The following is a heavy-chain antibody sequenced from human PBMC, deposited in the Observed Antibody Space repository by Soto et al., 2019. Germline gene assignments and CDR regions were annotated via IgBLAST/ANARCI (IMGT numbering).Heavy chain of an antibody. D-gene: IGHD4-17*01. CDR3: TKKFDYGDYPFYFDY. CDR2: IRSRPYGGTT. J-gene: IGHJ4*02. Sequence: GGSLRLSCTASGFTFADYGVSWVRQAPGKGLEWLGFIRSRPYGGTTEYAASVEGRFTISRDNSEGIAYLQMNSLKTEDTAVYYCTKKFDYGDYPFYFDYWGQGTLVTVSS. V-gene: IGHV3-49*04. CDR1: GFTFADYG.